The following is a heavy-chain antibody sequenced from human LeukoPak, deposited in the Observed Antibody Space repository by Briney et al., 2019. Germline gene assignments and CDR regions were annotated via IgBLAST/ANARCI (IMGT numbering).Heavy chain of an antibody. J-gene: IGHJ3*02. Sequence: GGSLRLSCAASGFTFNNYSMNWVRQAPGKGLEWVSSISSSSSYIYYADSVKGRFTISRDNAKNTLYLQMNSLRAEDTAVYYCARVGWFADAFDIWGQGTMVTVSS. CDR3: ARVGWFADAFDI. CDR1: GFTFNNYS. CDR2: ISSSSSYI. D-gene: IGHD3-10*01. V-gene: IGHV3-21*04.